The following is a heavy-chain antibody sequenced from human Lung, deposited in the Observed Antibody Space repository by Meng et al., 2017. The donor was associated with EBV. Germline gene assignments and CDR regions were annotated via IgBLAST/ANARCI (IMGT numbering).Heavy chain of an antibody. CDR2: LIPMSGAP. CDR3: ASESGRGYTPDY. V-gene: IGHV1-69*01. J-gene: IGHJ4*02. Sequence: QVQLVADGAEVEKSGSPVKVPCKTSGGTFSSYAISGVRQAPGQGLEWMGGLIPMSGAPNYAQKFQGRVTITADESTSTHYMDLSSLRSEDTAVYYCASESGRGYTPDYWGQGTLVTVSS. D-gene: IGHD3-10*01. CDR1: GGTFSSYA.